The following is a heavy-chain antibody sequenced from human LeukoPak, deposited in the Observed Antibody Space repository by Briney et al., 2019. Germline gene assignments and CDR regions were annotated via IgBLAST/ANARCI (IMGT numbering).Heavy chain of an antibody. D-gene: IGHD3-22*01. CDR1: GYTFTNYH. CDR2: VSTSVGNT. CDR3: TRAPPGMTMMTDY. J-gene: IGHJ4*02. Sequence: ASVKVSCKASGYTFTNYHIAWVRQAPGQGLEWMGWVSTSVGNTVYAQRLQGRVTMTTDTSTSVAYMELRSLTSDDTAVYYCTRAPPGMTMMTDYWGQGTLVTVSS. V-gene: IGHV1-18*01.